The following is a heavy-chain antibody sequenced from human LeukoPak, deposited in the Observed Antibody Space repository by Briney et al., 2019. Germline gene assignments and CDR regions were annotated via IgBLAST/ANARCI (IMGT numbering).Heavy chain of an antibody. CDR3: ARDYPFGELSYYYYMDV. V-gene: IGHV4-4*07. J-gene: IGHJ6*03. CDR2: IYTSGST. D-gene: IGHD3-10*01. Sequence: SETLSLTCTVAGGSISSYYWSWIRQPAGKGLEWIGRIYTSGSTNYNPSLKSRVTMSVDTSKNQFSLKLSSVTAEDTAVYYCARDYPFGELSYYYYMDVWGKGTTVTVSS. CDR1: GGSISSYY.